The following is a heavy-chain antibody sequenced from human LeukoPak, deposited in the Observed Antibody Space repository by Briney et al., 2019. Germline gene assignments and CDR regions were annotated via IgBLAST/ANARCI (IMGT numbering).Heavy chain of an antibody. J-gene: IGHJ3*02. CDR1: LFTFRNHL. Sequence: GGPLRLSCAASLFTFRNHLMTWVRQAPGKGLERVANINQDGSEKYYVDAVKGRFSISRDNAKNSLYLQMNSLRVEDTALYFCAREGHGDYHIWGQGTMVTVSS. CDR2: INQDGSEK. CDR3: AREGHGDYHI. V-gene: IGHV3-7*01. D-gene: IGHD4-17*01.